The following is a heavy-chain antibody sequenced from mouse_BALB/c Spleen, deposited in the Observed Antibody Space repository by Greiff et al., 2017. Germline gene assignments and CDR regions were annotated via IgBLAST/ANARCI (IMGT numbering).Heavy chain of an antibody. D-gene: IGHD2-10*02. CDR1: GFTFSSYA. CDR3: ARVWGYGNYNWYFDV. V-gene: IGHV5-6-5*01. CDR2: ISSGGST. J-gene: IGHJ1*01. Sequence: EVMLVESGGGLVKPGGSLKLSCAASGFTFSSYAMSWVRQTPEKRLEWVASISSGGSTYYPDSVKGRFTISRDNARNILYLQMSSLRSEDTAMYYCARVWGYGNYNWYFDVWGAGTTVTVSS.